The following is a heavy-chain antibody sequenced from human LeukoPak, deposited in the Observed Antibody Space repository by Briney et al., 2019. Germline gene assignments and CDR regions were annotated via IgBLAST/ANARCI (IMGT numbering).Heavy chain of an antibody. CDR3: ASLAAAVGELRFY. CDR1: GGSFSGYY. J-gene: IGHJ4*02. V-gene: IGHV4-34*01. Sequence: PSETLSINCAVYGGSFSGYYWSWIRQPPGKGLEWIGEINHSGSTNYNPSLKSRVTISVDTSKNQFSLKLSSVTAADTAVYYCASLAAAVGELRFYWGQGTLVTVSS. D-gene: IGHD6-13*01. CDR2: INHSGST.